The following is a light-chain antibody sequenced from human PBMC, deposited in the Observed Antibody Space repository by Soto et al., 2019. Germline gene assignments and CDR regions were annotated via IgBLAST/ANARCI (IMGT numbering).Light chain of an antibody. CDR2: GAS. Sequence: TLSLSPGERATPPCRASQSVSNNYLAWYQQKPGQAPRLLIYGASNRATGIPDRFSGSGSGTDFTLTISRLEPEDFAVYYCQQYGSSGTFGQGTKVDI. CDR3: QQYGSSGT. J-gene: IGKJ1*01. V-gene: IGKV3-20*01. CDR1: QSVSNNY.